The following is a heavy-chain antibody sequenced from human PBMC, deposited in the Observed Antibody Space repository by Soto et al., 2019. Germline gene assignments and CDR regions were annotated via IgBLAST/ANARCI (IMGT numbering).Heavy chain of an antibody. D-gene: IGHD2-2*01. V-gene: IGHV3-7*05. CDR1: GFTFSSYW. CDR2: IKQDGSEK. Sequence: EVQLVESGGGLVQPGGSLRLSCAASGFTFSSYWMSWVRQAPGKGLEWVANIKQDGSEKYYVDSVKGRFTISRDNAKKSLYLQMNSLRAEDTAVYYCAREREPLYADYWGQGTLVTVSS. J-gene: IGHJ4*02. CDR3: AREREPLYADY.